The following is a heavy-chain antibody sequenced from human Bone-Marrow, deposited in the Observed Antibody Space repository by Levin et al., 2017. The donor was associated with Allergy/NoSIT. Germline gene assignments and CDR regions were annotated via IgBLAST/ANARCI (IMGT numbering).Heavy chain of an antibody. CDR1: GFGLNSHG. Sequence: GGSLRLSCEVSGFGLNSHGMHWVRQSPGKGLEWLAVIWYDGSGTHYADSVRGRFTISRDMSTNTLYLEVRNLRVEDTGVYFCARESRQSVYFDFWGQGTLVSVSS. CDR3: ARESRQSVYFDF. J-gene: IGHJ4*02. V-gene: IGHV3-33*01. CDR2: IWYDGSGT.